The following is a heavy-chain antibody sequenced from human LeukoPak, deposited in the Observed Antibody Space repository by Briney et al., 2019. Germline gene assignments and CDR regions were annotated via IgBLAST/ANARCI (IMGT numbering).Heavy chain of an antibody. CDR2: ICWNSGSI. V-gene: IGHV3-9*01. D-gene: IGHD6-13*01. J-gene: IGHJ6*02. Sequence: PGRSLRLSCAASGFTFDDYAMHWVRQAPGKGLEWVSGICWNSGSIGYADSVKGGFTTSRDNAKNSLYLQMNSLRAEDTALYYCVKEIVAAAGHYDYFGMDVWGRGTTVTVSS. CDR1: GFTFDDYA. CDR3: VKEIVAAAGHYDYFGMDV.